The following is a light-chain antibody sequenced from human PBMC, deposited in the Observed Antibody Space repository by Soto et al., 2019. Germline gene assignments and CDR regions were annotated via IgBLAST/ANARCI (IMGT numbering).Light chain of an antibody. V-gene: IGLV2-23*02. CDR2: EVT. J-gene: IGLJ2*01. CDR3: CSYDRSRDVL. Sequence: QLVLTQPASVSGSPGQSITISCTGTSSDVGSYNLVSWYQQHPGKAPKLMIYEVTKRPSGVSNRFSGSKYDNTASLTISGLQAGDEADYYCCSYDRSRDVLFGGGTKLTVL. CDR1: SSDVGSYNL.